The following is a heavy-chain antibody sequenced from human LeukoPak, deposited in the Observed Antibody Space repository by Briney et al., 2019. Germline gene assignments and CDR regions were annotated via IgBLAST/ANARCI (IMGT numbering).Heavy chain of an antibody. CDR1: GFTFSAYG. CDR2: ISYDGSNK. CDR3: AKGITRPSAPVAGLNYSGQGDP. V-gene: IGHV3-30*18. D-gene: IGHD6-19*01. Sequence: PGGSLRLSCAASGFTFSAYGMHWVRQAPGKGLEWVAIISYDGSNKYYADSVRGRFTFSRENTKNTLLLQRNRLRADDTAEYYGAKGITRPSAPVAGLNYSGQGDP. J-gene: IGHJ5*02.